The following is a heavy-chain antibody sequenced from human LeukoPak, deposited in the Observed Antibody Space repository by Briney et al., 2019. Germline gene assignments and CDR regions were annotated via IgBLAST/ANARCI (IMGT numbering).Heavy chain of an antibody. D-gene: IGHD3-10*01. Sequence: AASVKDSCKASGGTFSSYGISWVRQAPGQGLEWMGGIIPIFGTPNYAQKFQGRVTITADESTSTAYMELSSLRSEDTAVYYCARGSGTITMVRGVFYGMDVWGQGTTVTVSS. CDR3: ARGSGTITMVRGVFYGMDV. CDR1: GGTFSSYG. V-gene: IGHV1-69*01. J-gene: IGHJ6*02. CDR2: IIPIFGTP.